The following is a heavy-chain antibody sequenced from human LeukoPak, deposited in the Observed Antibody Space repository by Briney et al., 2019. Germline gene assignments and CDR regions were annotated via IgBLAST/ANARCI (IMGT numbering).Heavy chain of an antibody. J-gene: IGHJ4*02. CDR2: ISAYNGDT. Sequence: GASVNVSCKASGYTFTGYYMHWVRQAPGQGLEWMGWISAYNGDTNYAQKLQGRVTMTTDTSTSTAYMELRSLRSDDTAVYYCAVRNRSSWSPFDFWGQGTLVTVSS. V-gene: IGHV1-18*04. CDR1: GYTFTGYY. CDR3: AVRNRSSWSPFDF. D-gene: IGHD6-13*01.